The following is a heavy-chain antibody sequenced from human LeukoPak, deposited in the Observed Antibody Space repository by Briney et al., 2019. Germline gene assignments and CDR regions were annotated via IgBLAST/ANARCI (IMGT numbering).Heavy chain of an antibody. CDR3: ARTGDRYYYYYGMDV. J-gene: IGHJ6*02. D-gene: IGHD1-14*01. CDR1: GGSVSSGGYY. V-gene: IGHV4-31*03. Sequence: PSETLSLTCTVSGGSVSSGGYYWSWIRQHPGKGLEWIGYIYYSGSTYYNPSLKSRVTISVDTSKNQFSLKLSSVTAADTAVYYCARTGDRYYYYYGMDVWGQGTTVTASS. CDR2: IYYSGST.